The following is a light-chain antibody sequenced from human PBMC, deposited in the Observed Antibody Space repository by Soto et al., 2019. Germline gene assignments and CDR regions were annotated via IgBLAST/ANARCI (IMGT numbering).Light chain of an antibody. Sequence: QSALTQPASVPGSPGQSITISCTGTTSDVGGYNYVSWYQQHPGKAPKFLIYEVRNRPSGVSNRFSGSKSGNTASLTISGLQADDEADYYCSSYSSTTTYVFGTGTKLTVL. CDR2: EVR. V-gene: IGLV2-14*01. CDR1: TSDVGGYNY. CDR3: SSYSSTTTYV. J-gene: IGLJ1*01.